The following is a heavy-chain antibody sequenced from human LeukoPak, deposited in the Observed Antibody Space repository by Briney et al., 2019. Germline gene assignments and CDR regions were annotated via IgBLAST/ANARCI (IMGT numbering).Heavy chain of an antibody. Sequence: TETPSLTCTVSGGSISSDGYYWSWIRQPPGKGLEWIGSIYHSGSTYYNPSLKSRVTISVDTSKNQFSLKLSSVTAADTAVYYCARVLEMASSNFDYWGQGTLVTVSS. CDR2: IYHSGST. CDR1: GGSISSDGYY. V-gene: IGHV4-39*07. CDR3: ARVLEMASSNFDY. D-gene: IGHD5-24*01. J-gene: IGHJ4*02.